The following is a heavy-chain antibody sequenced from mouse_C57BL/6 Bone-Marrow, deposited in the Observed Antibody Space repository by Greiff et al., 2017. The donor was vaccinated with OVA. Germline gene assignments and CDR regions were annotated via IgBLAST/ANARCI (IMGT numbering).Heavy chain of an antibody. Sequence: DVMLVESGGGLVKPGGSLKLSCAASGFTFSSYAMSWVRQTPEKRLEWVATISDGGSYTYYPDNVKGRFTISRDNAKNNLYLQMSHLKSEDTAMYYCARDARGYFDVWGTGTTVTVSS. J-gene: IGHJ1*03. CDR1: GFTFSSYA. V-gene: IGHV5-4*01. CDR3: ARDARGYFDV. CDR2: ISDGGSYT.